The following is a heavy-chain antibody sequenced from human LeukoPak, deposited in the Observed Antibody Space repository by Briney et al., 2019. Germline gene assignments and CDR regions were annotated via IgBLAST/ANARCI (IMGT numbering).Heavy chain of an antibody. CDR1: GGSISSYY. CDR2: IYYSGST. J-gene: IGHJ4*02. Sequence: SETLSLTCTVSGGSISSYYWSWIRQPPGKGVEWNGYIYYSGSTNYNPSLKSRVTISVDTSKNQFSLKLSSVTAADTAVYYCARDETADAFDIWGQGTLVTVSS. D-gene: IGHD3-16*01. V-gene: IGHV4-59*01. CDR3: ARDETADAFDI.